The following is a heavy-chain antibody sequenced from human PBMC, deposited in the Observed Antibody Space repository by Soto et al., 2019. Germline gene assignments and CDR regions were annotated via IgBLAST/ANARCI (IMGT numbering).Heavy chain of an antibody. CDR3: ARPSLRPLLWFGELLPEWFDP. J-gene: IGHJ5*02. Sequence: ASVKVSCKASGYTFTSYGISWVRQAPGQGLEWMGWISAYNGNTNYAQKLQGRVTMTTDTSTSTAYMELRSLRSDDTAVYYCARPSLRPLLWFGELLPEWFDPWGQGTLVTVSS. CDR2: ISAYNGNT. CDR1: GYTFTSYG. V-gene: IGHV1-18*01. D-gene: IGHD3-10*01.